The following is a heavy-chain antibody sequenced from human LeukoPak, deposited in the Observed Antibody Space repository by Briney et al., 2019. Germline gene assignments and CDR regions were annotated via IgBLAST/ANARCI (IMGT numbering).Heavy chain of an antibody. CDR2: IYTSGRT. V-gene: IGHV4-61*02. J-gene: IGHJ6*03. CDR3: ARVWPDYYYYYMDV. CDR1: GGSISSGSYY. Sequence: SETLSLTCTVSGGSISSGSYYWSWIRQPAGKGLEWIGRIYTSGRTNYNPSLKSRVTISVDTSKNQFSLKLSSVTAADTAVYYCARVWPDYYYYYMDVWGKGTTVTVSS.